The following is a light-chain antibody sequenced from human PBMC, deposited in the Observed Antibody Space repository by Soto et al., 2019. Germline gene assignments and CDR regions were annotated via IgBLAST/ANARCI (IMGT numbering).Light chain of an antibody. V-gene: IGKV3-20*01. Sequence: EIVLTQSPGTLSLSPGERVTLSCRASQSVSSNYLAWYQQKPGQPPRLLIYGASFRPTGIPDRFSGSGSGTDFTLTISRLEPEDFAVYYCQQYGSSQLKLRGGPKVHI. CDR3: QQYGSSQLK. CDR2: GAS. J-gene: IGKJ4*02. CDR1: QSVSSNY.